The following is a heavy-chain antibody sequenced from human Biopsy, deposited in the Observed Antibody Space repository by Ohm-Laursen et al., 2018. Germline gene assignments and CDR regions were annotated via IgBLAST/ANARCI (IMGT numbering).Heavy chain of an antibody. D-gene: IGHD1/OR15-1a*01. V-gene: IGHV3-53*01. CDR2: IFAGGGRT. CDR1: GLSIGTNY. J-gene: IGHJ4*02. CDR3: AREAGEHSLLGLDH. Sequence: SLRLSCAASGLSIGTNYMTWVRQAPGKGLDWVSIIFAGGGRTYYADSVKGRFTISRDISENTVSLQMNSLRAEDTAVYYCAREAGEHSLLGLDHWGQGALVTVSS.